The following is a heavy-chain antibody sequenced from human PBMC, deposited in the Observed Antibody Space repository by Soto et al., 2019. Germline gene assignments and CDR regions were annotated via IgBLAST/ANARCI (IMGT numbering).Heavy chain of an antibody. J-gene: IGHJ4*02. CDR3: ARGGGLRYFDWLLKPLDY. CDR1: GGSFSGYY. D-gene: IGHD3-9*01. V-gene: IGHV4-34*01. Sequence: SETLSLTCAVYGGSFSGYYWSWIRQPPGKGLEWIGEINHSGSTNYNPSLKSRVTISVDTSKNQFSLTLSSVTAADTAVYYCARGGGLRYFDWLLKPLDYWGQGTLVTVSS. CDR2: INHSGST.